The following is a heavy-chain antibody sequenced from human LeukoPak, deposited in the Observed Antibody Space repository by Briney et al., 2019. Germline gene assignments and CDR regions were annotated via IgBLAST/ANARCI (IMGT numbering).Heavy chain of an antibody. D-gene: IGHD1-26*01. V-gene: IGHV4-61*01. J-gene: IGHJ4*02. CDR2: IYYSGST. CDR3: ARDISSGSYFDY. Sequence: SETLSLTCTVSGGSISSSSYYWGWIRQPPGKGLEWIGYIYYSGSTNYNPTLKSRVTISVDTSKNQFSLKLSSVTAADTAVYYCARDISSGSYFDYWGQGTLVTVSS. CDR1: GGSISSSSYY.